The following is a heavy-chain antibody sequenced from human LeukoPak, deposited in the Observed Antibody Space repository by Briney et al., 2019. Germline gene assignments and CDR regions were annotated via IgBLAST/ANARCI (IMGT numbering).Heavy chain of an antibody. Sequence: GGSLRLSCAASGFTVSSNYMSWVRQAPGKGLEWVSSISSSSSYIYYADSVKGRFTISRDNAKNSLYLQMNSLRAEDTAVYYCARDFGQPGSGDYWGQGTLVTVSS. D-gene: IGHD3-10*01. CDR3: ARDFGQPGSGDY. V-gene: IGHV3-21*01. J-gene: IGHJ4*02. CDR2: ISSSSSYI. CDR1: GFTVSSNY.